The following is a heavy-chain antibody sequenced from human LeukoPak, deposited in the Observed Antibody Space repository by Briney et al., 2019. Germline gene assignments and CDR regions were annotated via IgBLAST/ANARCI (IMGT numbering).Heavy chain of an antibody. CDR3: ARVSPDYYYMDV. Sequence: GGSLRLSCAASGFTFSSYSMNWVRQAPGKGLEWVSSISSSSSYIYYADSVKGRFTISRDNAKNSLYLQMNSLRAEDTAVYYCARVSPDYYYMDVWGEGTTVTVSS. CDR2: ISSSSSYI. J-gene: IGHJ6*03. CDR1: GFTFSSYS. V-gene: IGHV3-21*01.